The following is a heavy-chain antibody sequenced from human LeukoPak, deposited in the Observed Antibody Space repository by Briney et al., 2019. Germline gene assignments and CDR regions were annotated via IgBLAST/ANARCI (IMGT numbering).Heavy chain of an antibody. J-gene: IGHJ4*02. CDR3: ASSYYDSSGYDSQTFDY. Sequence: SETLSLTCTVSSGSISSYYWSWIRQPPGKGLEWIGYIYYSGSTNYNPSLKGRVTISVDTSKNQFSLKLSSVTAADTAVYYCASSYYDSSGYDSQTFDYWGQGTLVTVSS. CDR1: SGSISSYY. V-gene: IGHV4-59*01. CDR2: IYYSGST. D-gene: IGHD3-22*01.